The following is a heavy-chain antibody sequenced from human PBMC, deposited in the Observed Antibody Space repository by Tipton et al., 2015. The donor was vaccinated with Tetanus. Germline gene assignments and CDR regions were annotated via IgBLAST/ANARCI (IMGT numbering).Heavy chain of an antibody. J-gene: IGHJ2*01. D-gene: IGHD2-21*01. Sequence: SLRLSCAASGFTFSSSWMFWFRQAPGKGLVWVANIKQDGSEKSYVDSVKRRFTISRDNAQSSLYLQMDSLRAEDTAMYYCARITGDRSFYLWGRGTQVSVFS. CDR2: IKQDGSEK. V-gene: IGHV3-7*01. CDR3: ARITGDRSFYL. CDR1: GFTFSSSW.